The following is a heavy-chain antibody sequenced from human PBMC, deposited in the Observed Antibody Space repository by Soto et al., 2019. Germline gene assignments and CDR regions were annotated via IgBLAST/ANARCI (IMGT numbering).Heavy chain of an antibody. CDR1: GGTFSSYA. J-gene: IGHJ6*02. V-gene: IGHV1-69*06. D-gene: IGHD3-10*01. Sequence: SVKVSCKASGGTFSSYAISWVRQAPGQGLEWMGGIIPIFGTANYAQKFQGRVTITADKSTSTAYMELSSLRSEDTAVYYCARASGSGSYYEYYYYGMDVWGQGTTVTGSS. CDR3: ARASGSGSYYEYYYYGMDV. CDR2: IIPIFGTA.